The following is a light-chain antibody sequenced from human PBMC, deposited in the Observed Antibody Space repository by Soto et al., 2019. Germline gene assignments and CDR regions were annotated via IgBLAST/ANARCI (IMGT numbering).Light chain of an antibody. CDR3: ATWDDSLNLLYV. Sequence: QSVLTQPPSASGTPGQRVTISCSGSGSNIGSNSVYWYQQLPGTAPKLLIYRNNQRPSGVPDRFSGSKSGTSASLAISGLRSEDEDDYYCATWDDSLNLLYVFGAGTKVTVL. V-gene: IGLV1-47*01. J-gene: IGLJ1*01. CDR1: GSNIGSNS. CDR2: RNN.